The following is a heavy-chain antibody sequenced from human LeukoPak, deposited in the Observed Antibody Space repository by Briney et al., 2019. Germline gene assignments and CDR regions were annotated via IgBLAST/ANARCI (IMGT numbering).Heavy chain of an antibody. CDR3: ARGLLDFWSGYYNWFDP. D-gene: IGHD3-3*01. J-gene: IGHJ5*02. CDR1: GYSFTSYW. V-gene: IGHV5-51*01. CDR2: IYPGDSDT. Sequence: GASLKISCKGSGYSFTSYWIGWGRQLPGKGLEGMGIIYPGDSDTRYSPSFQGQVAISADKSISTAYLQWSSLKASDTAMYYCARGLLDFWSGYYNWFDPWGQGTLVTVSS.